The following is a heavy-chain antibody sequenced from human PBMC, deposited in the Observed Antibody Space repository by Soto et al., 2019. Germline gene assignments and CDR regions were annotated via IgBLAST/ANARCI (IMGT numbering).Heavy chain of an antibody. V-gene: IGHV4-30-4*01. J-gene: IGHJ4*02. CDR1: GGSISSGDYY. CDR3: ARVGGFGATTIDY. CDR2: IYYSGST. Sequence: QVQLQESGPGLVKTSQTLSLTCTVSGGSISSGDYYWSWIRQPPGKGLEWIGYIYYSGSTYYNPSLKSRVTISVDTSKNQFSLKLGSVPAADTAVYYCARVGGFGATTIDYWGQGTLVTVSS. D-gene: IGHD3-10*01.